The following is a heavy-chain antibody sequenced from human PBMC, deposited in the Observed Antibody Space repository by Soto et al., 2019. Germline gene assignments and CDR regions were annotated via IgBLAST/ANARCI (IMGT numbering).Heavy chain of an antibody. V-gene: IGHV3-30*18. CDR3: VEDGSSGWPYFYDMDV. CDR2: ISYDGRNK. J-gene: IGHJ6*02. D-gene: IGHD6-19*01. Sequence: PGGSLRLSCAASGFTFSSYGMHWVRQAPGKGLEWVAVISYDGRNKYYADAVKGRFTISRDNSKNTLYLQMSSLRAEDTAVYYCVEDGSSGWPYFYDMDVWGQGTTVTVS. CDR1: GFTFSSYG.